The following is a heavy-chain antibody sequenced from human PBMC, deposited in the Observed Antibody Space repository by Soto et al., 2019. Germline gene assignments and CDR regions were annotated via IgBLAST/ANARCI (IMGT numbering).Heavy chain of an antibody. V-gene: IGHV4-39*01. CDR1: GGSISTSNYY. D-gene: IGHD3-16*01. CDR3: AIHHYGYNVFDP. J-gene: IGHJ5*02. Sequence: PSETLSLTCTVSGGSISTSNYYWGWIRQPPGKGLEWIGSIYYSGSTYYNQSLKSRVTISVDTSKNQFSMKLSSVIASDTFVYYCAIHHYGYNVFDPWGQGTLVSVSS. CDR2: IYYSGST.